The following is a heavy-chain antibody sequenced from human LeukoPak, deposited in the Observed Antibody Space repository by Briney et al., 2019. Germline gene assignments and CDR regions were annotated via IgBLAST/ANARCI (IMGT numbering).Heavy chain of an antibody. CDR1: GYRFSDYY. J-gene: IGHJ4*02. Sequence: ASVKVSCNASGYRFSDYYLHWVRQAPGQRLEWMGWINPDSGGTKYAQNYQGRVTMTRDTSITTAYMELSRLRSDDRAVYYCARGMYFYDTSGYPHHFDYWGQGTLVTVSS. CDR2: INPDSGGT. D-gene: IGHD3-22*01. V-gene: IGHV1-2*02. CDR3: ARGMYFYDTSGYPHHFDY.